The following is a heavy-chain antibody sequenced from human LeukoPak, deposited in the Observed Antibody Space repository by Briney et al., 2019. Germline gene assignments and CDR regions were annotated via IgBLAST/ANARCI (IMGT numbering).Heavy chain of an antibody. D-gene: IGHD5-12*01. J-gene: IGHJ4*02. V-gene: IGHV3-7*03. Sequence: GGSLRLSCAASGFTFSSYWMSWVRQDPGKGLEWVANIKQDGSEKYYVDSVKGRFTISRDNSKNTVFLQMNSLRAEDTAIYYCAKGAYDYIEIGYFDSWGQGTLVTVSS. CDR1: GFTFSSYW. CDR2: IKQDGSEK. CDR3: AKGAYDYIEIGYFDS.